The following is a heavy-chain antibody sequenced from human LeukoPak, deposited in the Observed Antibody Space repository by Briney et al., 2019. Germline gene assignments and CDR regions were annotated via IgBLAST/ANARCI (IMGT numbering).Heavy chain of an antibody. D-gene: IGHD4-17*01. CDR3: ARDTTEYYYYYMDV. J-gene: IGHJ6*03. V-gene: IGHV3-23*01. Sequence: GGSLRLSCAASGFTFSSYDMSWVRQAPGKGLEWVSRISGTGGSTYYTDSVKGRFTISRDNSKNTLYLQMNTLRAEDTAVYYCARDTTEYYYYYMDVWGKGTTVTVSS. CDR1: GFTFSSYD. CDR2: ISGTGGST.